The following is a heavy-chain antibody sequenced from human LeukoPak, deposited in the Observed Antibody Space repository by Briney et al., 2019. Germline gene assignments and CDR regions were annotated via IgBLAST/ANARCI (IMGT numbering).Heavy chain of an antibody. J-gene: IGHJ1*01. CDR3: ASGIRDYNDQLGYFQH. CDR2: ISGSGRTI. CDR1: GFTFNNYD. Sequence: GGSLRLSCAASGFTFNNYDMNWVRQAPGKGLEWLSFISGSGRTIYYADSVKGRFPISRDNTKQSLYLQMKSLRAEHTAVYYCASGIRDYNDQLGYFQHWGQSTLVTLSS. V-gene: IGHV3-48*03. D-gene: IGHD4-11*01.